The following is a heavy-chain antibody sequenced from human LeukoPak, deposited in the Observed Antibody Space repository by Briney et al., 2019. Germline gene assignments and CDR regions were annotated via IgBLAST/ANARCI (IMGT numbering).Heavy chain of an antibody. Sequence: ASVKVSCKASGGTFSSYAISWVRQAPGQGLEWMGGIIPIFGTANYAQKFRGRVTITADKSTRTAYMELSSLGSEDTAVYYCATGASGSYPFGYFDYWGQGTLVTVSS. V-gene: IGHV1-69*06. CDR1: GGTFSSYA. D-gene: IGHD1-26*01. J-gene: IGHJ4*02. CDR3: ATGASGSYPFGYFDY. CDR2: IIPIFGTA.